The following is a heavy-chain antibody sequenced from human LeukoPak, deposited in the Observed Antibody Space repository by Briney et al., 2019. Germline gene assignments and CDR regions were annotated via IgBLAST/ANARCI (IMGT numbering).Heavy chain of an antibody. CDR2: ISWNSGSI. V-gene: IGHV3-9*01. CDR1: GFTFDDYA. D-gene: IGHD2-8*02. J-gene: IGHJ4*02. CDR3: AKATILGGFHREPNFDY. Sequence: GGSLRLSCAASGFTFDDYAMHWVRQAPGKGLEWVSGISWNSGSIGYADSVKGRFTISRDNAKNSLYLQMNSLRAEDTALYYCAKATILGGFHREPNFDYWGQGTLVTVSS.